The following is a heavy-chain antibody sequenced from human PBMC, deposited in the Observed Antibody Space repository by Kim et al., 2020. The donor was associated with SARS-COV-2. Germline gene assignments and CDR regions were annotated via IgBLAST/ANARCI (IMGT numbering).Heavy chain of an antibody. CDR3: ARDGILSYTSSWDY. D-gene: IGHD6-13*01. J-gene: IGHJ4*02. CDR1: GFTFRSYW. V-gene: IGHV3-7*03. CDR2: IKEDGSVK. Sequence: RGSLRLSCGVYGFTFRSYWMSWVRQAPGKWLEWVANIKEDGSVKQYVDSVKGRFTISRDNARNSLYLQMNSLRADDTAVYYCARDGILSYTSSWDYWGPGSLVTVSS.